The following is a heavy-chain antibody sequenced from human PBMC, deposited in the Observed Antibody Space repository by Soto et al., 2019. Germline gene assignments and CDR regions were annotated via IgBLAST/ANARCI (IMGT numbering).Heavy chain of an antibody. V-gene: IGHV4-34*01. D-gene: IGHD3-3*01. CDR3: ARGSFSRSSYYAY. CDR1: GGSFSGYY. CDR2: INHSGTT. Sequence: PSETLSLTCAVYGGSFSGYYCSWIRQPPGKGLEWIGEINHSGTTNYNPSLKSRVSISVDTSTNQFSLKLSSVTAADTAMYYCARGSFSRSSYYAYWGQGTLVTVSS. J-gene: IGHJ4*02.